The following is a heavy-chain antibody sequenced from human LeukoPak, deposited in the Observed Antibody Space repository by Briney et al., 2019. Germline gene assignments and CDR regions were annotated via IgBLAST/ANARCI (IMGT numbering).Heavy chain of an antibody. CDR2: IGTAGDT. J-gene: IGHJ3*02. CDR3: ARDNGDSDAFDI. CDR1: GFTLSNYG. Sequence: PGGSLRLSCAASGFTLSNYGMHWVRQAPGKGLEWVSAIGTAGDTYYPGSVKGRFTISRENAKNSLYLQMNSLRAGDTAVYYCARDNGDSDAFDIWGQETMVTVSS. D-gene: IGHD4-17*01. V-gene: IGHV3-13*01.